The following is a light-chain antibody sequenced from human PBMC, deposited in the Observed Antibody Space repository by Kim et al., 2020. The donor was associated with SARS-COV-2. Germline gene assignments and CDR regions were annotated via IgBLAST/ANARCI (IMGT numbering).Light chain of an antibody. CDR1: SRDFGGFNY. Sequence: GQSVTISCPRTSRDFGGFNYVSCYQHHPGNAPKRMIYEVGKRPSGVPDRFSGSKSGKTASLTVSGLQAEDEADYYCSSYVSNIAWVFGGGTKLTVL. V-gene: IGLV2-8*01. CDR3: SSYVSNIAWV. J-gene: IGLJ3*02. CDR2: EVG.